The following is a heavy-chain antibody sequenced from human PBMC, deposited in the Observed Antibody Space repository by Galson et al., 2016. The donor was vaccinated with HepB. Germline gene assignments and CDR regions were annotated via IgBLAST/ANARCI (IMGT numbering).Heavy chain of an antibody. CDR1: GFTFKRDY. J-gene: IGHJ4*02. CDR3: ARDSGDFYDTIGYYSFDS. D-gene: IGHD3-22*01. CDR2: IGGSSDYI. Sequence: SLRLSCAASGFTFKRDYMGWVRQAPGKGLQWVSSIGGSSDYIYYADSVRGRFTISRDNAKSSLYLHMNSLNPEDTAGYYCARDSGDFYDTIGYYSFDSWGPGTLVTVSS. V-gene: IGHV3-21*01.